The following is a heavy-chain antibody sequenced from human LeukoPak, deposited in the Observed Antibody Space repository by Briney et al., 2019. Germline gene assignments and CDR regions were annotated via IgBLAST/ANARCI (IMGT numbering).Heavy chain of an antibody. CDR3: AKEGRDSGGYNGWFEP. Sequence: PSETLPRNCTVSGGSISSGGYCWSWIRQHPGKGLEWIGYVCHDGGTSYNPSLKSRVTVAIDTSKNQFSLKLNSVTAADTAVFYCAKEGRDSGGYNGWFEPWGQGTLVTVSS. D-gene: IGHD2-15*01. J-gene: IGHJ5*02. V-gene: IGHV4-31*03. CDR2: VCHDGGT. CDR1: GGSISSGGYC.